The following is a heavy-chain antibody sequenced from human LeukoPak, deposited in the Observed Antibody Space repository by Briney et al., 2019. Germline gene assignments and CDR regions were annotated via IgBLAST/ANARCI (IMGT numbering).Heavy chain of an antibody. V-gene: IGHV1-69*04. Sequence: ASVKVSCKASGGTFSSYAISWVRQAPGQGLEWMGRIIPILGIANYAQKFQGRVTITADKSTSTAYMELSSLRSEDTAVYYCARVHDYGDYTDYWGQGTLVTVSS. CDR2: IIPILGIA. J-gene: IGHJ4*02. CDR1: GGTFSSYA. D-gene: IGHD4-17*01. CDR3: ARVHDYGDYTDY.